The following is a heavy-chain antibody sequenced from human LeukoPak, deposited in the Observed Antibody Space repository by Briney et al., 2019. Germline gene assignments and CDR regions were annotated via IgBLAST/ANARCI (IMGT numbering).Heavy chain of an antibody. CDR2: IIPIFGTA. V-gene: IGHV1-69*13. CDR1: GGTFSSYA. Sequence: SVKVSCKASGGTFSSYAISWLRQAPGQGLEWMGGIIPIFGTANYAQKFQGKVKITADESTSTAYMELSSLRSEDTAVYYCARDRRRGTTNWFDPWGQGTLVTVSS. J-gene: IGHJ5*02. CDR3: ARDRRRGTTNWFDP. D-gene: IGHD1-7*01.